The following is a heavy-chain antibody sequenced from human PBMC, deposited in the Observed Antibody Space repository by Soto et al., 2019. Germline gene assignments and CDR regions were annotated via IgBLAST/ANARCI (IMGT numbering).Heavy chain of an antibody. CDR1: GDTVSSYSVA. CDR2: TYYRSKWYN. J-gene: IGHJ4*02. Sequence: PSQTLSLTCAISGDTVSSYSVAWTWIRQSPSRGLEWLGRTYYRSKWYNDYAVSLKGRITINPDTSKNQFSLQLNSVTPEDTAVYYCARDDQWLTYLFDSWGQGTLVTVSS. V-gene: IGHV6-1*01. D-gene: IGHD6-19*01. CDR3: ARDDQWLTYLFDS.